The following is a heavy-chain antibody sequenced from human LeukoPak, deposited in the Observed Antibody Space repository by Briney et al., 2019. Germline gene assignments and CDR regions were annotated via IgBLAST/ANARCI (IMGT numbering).Heavy chain of an antibody. V-gene: IGHV1-3*01. D-gene: IGHD4-17*01. J-gene: IGHJ4*02. CDR3: AVGAFDY. Sequence: NFQGRATISRDSSASTAYMELTSLTSEDTAVYYCAVGAFDYWGQGTLVTVSS.